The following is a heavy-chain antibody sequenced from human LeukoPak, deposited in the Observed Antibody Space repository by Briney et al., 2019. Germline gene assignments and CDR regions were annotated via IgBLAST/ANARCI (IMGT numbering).Heavy chain of an antibody. CDR3: AKDRAPWGVVEPADAFDI. Sequence: GGSLRLSCAASGFTFSSYAMSWVRQSPGKGLEWVSAISGSGGSTYYADSVKGRFTISRDNPKNTLYLQMNSLRAEDTAVYCCAKDRAPWGVVEPADAFDIWGQGTMVAVSS. CDR2: ISGSGGST. V-gene: IGHV3-23*01. D-gene: IGHD2-2*01. J-gene: IGHJ3*02. CDR1: GFTFSSYA.